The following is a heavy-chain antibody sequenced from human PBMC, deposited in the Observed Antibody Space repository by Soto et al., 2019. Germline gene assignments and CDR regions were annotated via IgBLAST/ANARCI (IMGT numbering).Heavy chain of an antibody. CDR3: AKRSGGFSEFDY. V-gene: IGHV3-23*01. CDR2: VDYTGSYT. J-gene: IGHJ4*02. CDR1: GFTFSGFA. Sequence: PGGSLRLSXAASGFTFSGFAMNWVRQPPGKGLEWVSSVDYTGSYTFYAASVKGRFTISRDNSKNMVYLELNSLRAEDTAVYYCAKRSGGFSEFDYWGQGTLVTVSS. D-gene: IGHD5-12*01.